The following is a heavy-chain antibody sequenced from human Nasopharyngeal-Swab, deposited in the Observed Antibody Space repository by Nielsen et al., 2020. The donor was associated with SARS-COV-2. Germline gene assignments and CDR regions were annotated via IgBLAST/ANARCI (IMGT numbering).Heavy chain of an antibody. D-gene: IGHD1-1*01. J-gene: IGHJ4*02. CDR2: LSSSSSNT. CDR1: GFTFSDFY. V-gene: IGHV3-11*06. Sequence: GESLKISCAASGFTFSDFYMSWVRQAPGKGLEWIAYLSSSSSNTKYADSVNGRFTITRDNSKNSLSLQMKSLRAEDTAVYYCVRLSSGWNEDYFYYWGQGSLVTVSS. CDR3: VRLSSGWNEDYFYY.